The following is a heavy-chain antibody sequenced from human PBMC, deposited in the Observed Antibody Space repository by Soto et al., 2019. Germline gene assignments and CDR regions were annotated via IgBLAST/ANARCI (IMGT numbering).Heavy chain of an antibody. V-gene: IGHV3-30*18. CDR3: AKVVLRAAAGPSYYYYGMDV. J-gene: IGHJ6*02. CDR1: GFTFSSYG. CDR2: ISYDGSNK. Sequence: SLRLSCAASGFTFSSYGMHWVRQAPGKGLEWVAVISYDGSNKYYADSVKGRFTISRDNSKNTLYLQMNSLRAEDTAVYYCAKVVLRAAAGPSYYYYGMDVWGQGTTVTVSS. D-gene: IGHD6-13*01.